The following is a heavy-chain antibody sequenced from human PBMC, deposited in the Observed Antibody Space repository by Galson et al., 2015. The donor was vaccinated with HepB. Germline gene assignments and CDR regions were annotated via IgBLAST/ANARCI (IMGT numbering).Heavy chain of an antibody. Sequence: SVKVSCKASGYTFTGYYMHWVRQAPGQGLEWMGWINPNSGGTNYAQKSQGWVTMTRDTSISTAYMELSRLRSDDTAVYYCARGNRIAAAGTRGLGWFDPWGQGTLVTVSS. J-gene: IGHJ5*02. CDR3: ARGNRIAAAGTRGLGWFDP. CDR1: GYTFTGYY. V-gene: IGHV1-2*04. D-gene: IGHD6-13*01. CDR2: INPNSGGT.